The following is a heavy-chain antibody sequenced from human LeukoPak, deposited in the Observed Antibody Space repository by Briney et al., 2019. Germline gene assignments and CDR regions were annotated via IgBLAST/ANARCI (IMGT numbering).Heavy chain of an antibody. CDR3: AKSPNYYYYYMDV. V-gene: IGHV3-30*02. J-gene: IGHJ6*03. Sequence: GGSLRLSCAASGFTFSSYGMHWDRQAPGKGLEWVAVIWYDGSNKYYADSVKGRFTISRDNSKNTLYLQMNSLRAEDTAVYYCAKSPNYYYYYMDVWGKGTTVTVSS. CDR1: GFTFSSYG. CDR2: IWYDGSNK.